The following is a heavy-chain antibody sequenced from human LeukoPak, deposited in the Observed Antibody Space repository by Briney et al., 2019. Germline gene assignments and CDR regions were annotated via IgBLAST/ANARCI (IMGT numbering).Heavy chain of an antibody. J-gene: IGHJ4*02. Sequence: PSETLSLTCTVSGGSISSYYWSWIRQPPGKGLEWIGYIYYSGSTNYNPSLKSRVTISVDTSKNQFSLKLSSVTAADTAVYYCARAHSSGPIDYWGQGTLVTVSS. CDR1: GGSISSYY. D-gene: IGHD6-19*01. CDR2: IYYSGST. CDR3: ARAHSSGPIDY. V-gene: IGHV4-59*01.